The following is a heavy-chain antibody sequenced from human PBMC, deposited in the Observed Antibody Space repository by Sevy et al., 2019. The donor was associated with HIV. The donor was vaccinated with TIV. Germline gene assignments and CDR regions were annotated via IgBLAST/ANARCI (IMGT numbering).Heavy chain of an antibody. V-gene: IGHV4-30-2*01. CDR1: GDSINSGDYS. Sequence: SETLSLTCAVSGDSINSGDYSWSGIRQPPGRGQEWIGYIYHSGNTYYNPSLKSRVTISVDRSRNQFSLKLTSVTAADTALYYCARVTTLFGALNLNYFDPWGQGALVTVSS. CDR3: ARVTTLFGALNLNYFDP. D-gene: IGHD3-3*01. J-gene: IGHJ5*02. CDR2: IYHSGNT.